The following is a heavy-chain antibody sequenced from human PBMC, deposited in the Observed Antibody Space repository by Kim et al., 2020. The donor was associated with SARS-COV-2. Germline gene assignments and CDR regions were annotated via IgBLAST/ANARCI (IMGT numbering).Heavy chain of an antibody. CDR3: ARSIGEDWFDP. CDR2: IYYSGST. Sequence: SETLSLTCTVSGGSISSYYWSWIRQPPGKGLEWIGYIYYSGSTNYNPSLKSRVTISVDTSKNQFSLKLSSVTAADTAVYYCARSIGEDWFDPWGQGTLVTVSS. D-gene: IGHD3-10*01. CDR1: GGSISSYY. J-gene: IGHJ5*02. V-gene: IGHV4-59*08.